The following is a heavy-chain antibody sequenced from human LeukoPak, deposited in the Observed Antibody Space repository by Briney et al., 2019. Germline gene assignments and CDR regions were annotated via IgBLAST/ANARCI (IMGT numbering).Heavy chain of an antibody. D-gene: IGHD3-22*01. CDR2: IGRSGANS. CDR1: GFTSNKYA. CDR3: ASSYKGYDSSGYYPPADY. V-gene: IGHV3-23*01. J-gene: IGHJ4*02. Sequence: GGSLRLSCAASGFTSNKYAMSWVRQSPGKGLEWVSAIGRSGANSYYATSVKGRFSVSRDNAKNSLYLQMNSLRAEDTAVYYCASSYKGYDSSGYYPPADYWGQGTLVTVSS.